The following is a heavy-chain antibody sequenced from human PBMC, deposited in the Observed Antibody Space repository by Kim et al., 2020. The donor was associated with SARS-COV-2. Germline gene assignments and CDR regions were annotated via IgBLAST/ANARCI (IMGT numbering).Heavy chain of an antibody. CDR1: GYTFTSYG. CDR3: ARVGYSYGPEISNYYYYMDV. V-gene: IGHV1-18*01. J-gene: IGHJ6*03. D-gene: IGHD5-18*01. Sequence: ASVKVSCKASGYTFTSYGISWVRQAPGQGLEWMGWISAYNGNTNYAQKLQGRVTMTTDTSTSTAYMELRSLRSDDTAVYYCARVGYSYGPEISNYYYYMDVWGKGTTVTVSS. CDR2: ISAYNGNT.